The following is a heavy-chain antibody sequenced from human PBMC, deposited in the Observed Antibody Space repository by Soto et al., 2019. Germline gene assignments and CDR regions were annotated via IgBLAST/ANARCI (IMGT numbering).Heavy chain of an antibody. CDR2: MNPNSGNT. J-gene: IGHJ6*02. V-gene: IGHV1-8*02. CDR1: GYTFTSYG. Sequence: ASVKVSCKASGYTFTSYGISWVRQAPGQGLEWMGWMNPNSGNTGYVQKFQGRVTMTRNSSISTAYMELSSLRSEDTAVYFCARERRGMDVWGQGTTVTVSS. CDR3: ARERRGMDV.